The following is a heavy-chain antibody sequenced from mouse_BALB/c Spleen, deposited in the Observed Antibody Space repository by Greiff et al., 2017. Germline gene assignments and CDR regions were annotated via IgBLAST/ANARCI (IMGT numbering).Heavy chain of an antibody. Sequence: EVMLVESGGGLVQPGGSRKLSCAASGFTFSSFGMHWVRQAPEKGLEWVAYISSGSSTIYYADTVKGRFTISRDNPKNTLFLQMTSLRSEDTAMYYCARSRGSAYGFLFAYWGQGTLVTVSA. V-gene: IGHV5-17*02. CDR3: ARSRGSAYGFLFAY. CDR1: GFTFSSFG. CDR2: ISSGSSTI. J-gene: IGHJ3*01. D-gene: IGHD2-2*01.